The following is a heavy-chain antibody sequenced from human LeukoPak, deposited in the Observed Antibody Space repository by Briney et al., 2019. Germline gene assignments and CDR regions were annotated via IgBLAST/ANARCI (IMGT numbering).Heavy chain of an antibody. CDR3: AKDHSPANVPTWYYGMDV. V-gene: IGHV3-23*01. J-gene: IGHJ6*02. CDR2: ISDRGGST. D-gene: IGHD2/OR15-2a*01. CDR1: GFPFSSYA. Sequence: PGGSLRLSCAASGFPFSSYAVSGVRQTPGAGLDWVSSISDRGGSTYYAPSVKGRFTISRDNSKTLLSPQMNNLRAEDTALYYCAKDHSPANVPTWYYGMDVWGRGTTVTVSS.